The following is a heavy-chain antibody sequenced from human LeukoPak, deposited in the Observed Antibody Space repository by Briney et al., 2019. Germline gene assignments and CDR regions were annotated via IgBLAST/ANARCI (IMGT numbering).Heavy chain of an antibody. CDR2: IYYRGST. V-gene: IGHV4-39*01. J-gene: IGHJ6*03. CDR3: ATYSDYEGYYYYYMDV. CDR1: GGSISSSIYY. Sequence: SETLSLTCTVSGGSISSSIYYWGWIRQPPGKGLEWIGSIYYRGSTSYNPSLKSRVTISVDTSKKQVSLKLASVTAADTAVYYCATYSDYEGYYYYYMDVWGKGTTVTVSS. D-gene: IGHD4-11*01.